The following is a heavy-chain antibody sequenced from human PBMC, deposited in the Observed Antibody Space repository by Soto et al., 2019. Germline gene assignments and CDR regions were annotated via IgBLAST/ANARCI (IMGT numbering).Heavy chain of an antibody. V-gene: IGHV1-69*06. CDR2: IIPVFGTV. J-gene: IGHJ6*02. Sequence: QVQLVQSGAEVKKPGSSVKVSCKASGGTLSSYVISWVRQAPGQGLEWMGGIIPVFGTVNYAQKFQGRVTITADKSTTTAYMELRSRRSEDAAVYYCARAQRIQLWASGMDVWGQGTTVTVSS. CDR1: GGTLSSYV. D-gene: IGHD5-18*01. CDR3: ARAQRIQLWASGMDV.